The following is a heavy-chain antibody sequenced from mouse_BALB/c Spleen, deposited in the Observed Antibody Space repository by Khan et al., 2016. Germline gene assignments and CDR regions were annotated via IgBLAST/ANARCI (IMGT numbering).Heavy chain of an antibody. Sequence: QVQLKESGPGLAQPSQSLSITCTVSGFSLTSYGVHWVRQSPGKGLEWLGVIWSGGSTDYNAAFISRLSISKDNSKSQVFFKMNSLRANDTAIYYCARNPYGSTYFDYWGQGTTLTVSS. CDR3: ARNPYGSTYFDY. CDR1: GFSLTSYG. CDR2: IWSGGST. D-gene: IGHD1-1*01. J-gene: IGHJ2*01. V-gene: IGHV2-2*02.